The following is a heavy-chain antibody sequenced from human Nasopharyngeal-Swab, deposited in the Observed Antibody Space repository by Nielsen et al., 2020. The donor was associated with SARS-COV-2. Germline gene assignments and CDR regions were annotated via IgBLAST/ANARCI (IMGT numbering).Heavy chain of an antibody. D-gene: IGHD6-6*01. CDR3: ARRNQTAARPFDS. CDR1: GYSFSSYW. J-gene: IGHJ4*02. CDR2: IYPGDSET. Sequence: KVSCKGSGYSFSSYWIGWVRQMPGKGLEWMGIIYPGDSETRYSPSFQGQVTISADKSINTAYLQWRSLKASDTAMYYCARRNQTAARPFDSWGQGTLVTVSS. V-gene: IGHV5-51*01.